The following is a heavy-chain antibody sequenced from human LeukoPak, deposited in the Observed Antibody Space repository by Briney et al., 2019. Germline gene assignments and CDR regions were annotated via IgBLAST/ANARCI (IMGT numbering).Heavy chain of an antibody. CDR1: GFTFSGYW. J-gene: IGHJ6*02. D-gene: IGHD3-10*01. V-gene: IGHV3-7*01. CDR2: IKQDGSEK. Sequence: GGSLRLSCAASGFTFSGYWMSWVRQAPGKGLEWVANIKQDGSEKYYVDSVKGRFTISRDNAKNSLYLQMNSLRAEDTAVYYCARGNYYGMDVWGQGTTVTVSS. CDR3: ARGNYYGMDV.